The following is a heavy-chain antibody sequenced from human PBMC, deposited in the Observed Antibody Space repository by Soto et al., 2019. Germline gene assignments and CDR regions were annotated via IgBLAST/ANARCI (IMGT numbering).Heavy chain of an antibody. D-gene: IGHD4-17*01. CDR3: AKVVTTSDY. Sequence: QVQLVESGGGVVQPGRSLRLSCAASGFTFSSYGMHWVRQAPGKGLEWVAVISDDGSNKYYADSVKGRFTISRDNSKNTLYLQMNSLRAEDTAVYYCAKVVTTSDYWGQGTLVTVSS. J-gene: IGHJ4*02. CDR1: GFTFSSYG. V-gene: IGHV3-30*18. CDR2: ISDDGSNK.